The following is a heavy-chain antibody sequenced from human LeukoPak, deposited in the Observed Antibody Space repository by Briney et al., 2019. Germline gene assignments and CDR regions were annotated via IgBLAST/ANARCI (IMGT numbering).Heavy chain of an antibody. Sequence: GGSLRLSCAASGFTFTDYYMSWIRQAPGKGLEWVSYISSRGGTIYYADSVKGRFTISRDNVNNMLYLHMNSLRAEDTAVYYCASFGISWRSSYWGQGTLVTVSS. J-gene: IGHJ4*02. V-gene: IGHV3-11*01. D-gene: IGHD2-21*01. CDR1: GFTFTDYY. CDR2: ISSRGGTI. CDR3: ASFGISWRSSY.